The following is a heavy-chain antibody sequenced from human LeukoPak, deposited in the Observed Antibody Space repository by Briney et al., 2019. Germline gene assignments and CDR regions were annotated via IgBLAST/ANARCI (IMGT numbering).Heavy chain of an antibody. V-gene: IGHV3-7*01. Sequence: GGSLRLSCAASGFTFSTYWMGWVRQSPGKGLEWVANIKQDGSEKHYVDSVKGRFTISRDNTKNSLYLQMNSLRAEDTAVYYCARAFALGGAMVTSYWFDPWGQGTLVTVSS. J-gene: IGHJ5*02. CDR3: ARAFALGGAMVTSYWFDP. CDR1: GFTFSTYW. D-gene: IGHD5-18*01. CDR2: IKQDGSEK.